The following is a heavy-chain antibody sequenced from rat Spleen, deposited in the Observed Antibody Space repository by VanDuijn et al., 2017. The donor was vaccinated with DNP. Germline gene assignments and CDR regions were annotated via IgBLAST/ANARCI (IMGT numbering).Heavy chain of an antibody. CDR1: GYTFTSYA. J-gene: IGHJ3*01. CDR3: ARRSGYGNWFAY. CDR2: IAPGSGGT. Sequence: QVQLQQSGAELAKPGSSVKISCKASGYTFTSYAMHWIKQTTGQALEWTGYIAPGSGGTKYNEKFKGRATLTVDKSSSTAYMQLSSLTPVDTAVYYCARRSGYGNWFAYWGLGTLVTVSS. V-gene: IGHV1-57*01. D-gene: IGHD4-3*01.